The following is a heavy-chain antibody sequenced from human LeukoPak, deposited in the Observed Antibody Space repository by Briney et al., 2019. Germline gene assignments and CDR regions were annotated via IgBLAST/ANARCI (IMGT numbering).Heavy chain of an antibody. CDR3: AKDIAGGGVMVGFDY. Sequence: PGGSLRLSCAASGFTFSSYAMSWVRQAPGKGLEWVSAISGSGGSTYYADSVKGRFTISRDNAKNSLYLQMNSLRAEDTALYYCAKDIAGGGVMVGFDYWGQGTLVTVSS. CDR2: ISGSGGST. CDR1: GFTFSSYA. J-gene: IGHJ4*02. V-gene: IGHV3-23*01. D-gene: IGHD3-16*01.